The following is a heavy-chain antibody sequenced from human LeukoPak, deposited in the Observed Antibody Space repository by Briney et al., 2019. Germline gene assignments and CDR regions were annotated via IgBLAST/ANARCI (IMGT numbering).Heavy chain of an antibody. Sequence: ASVKVSCKASGGTFSSYAISWVRQAPGQGLEWMGGIIPIFGTANYAQKFQGRVTITADESTSTAYMELSSLRSEDTAVYYCAGLQSSTSVDYYCYYIDVWGKGTTVTISS. CDR2: IIPIFGTA. CDR3: AGLQSSTSVDYYCYYIDV. V-gene: IGHV1-69*13. D-gene: IGHD2-2*01. J-gene: IGHJ6*03. CDR1: GGTFSSYA.